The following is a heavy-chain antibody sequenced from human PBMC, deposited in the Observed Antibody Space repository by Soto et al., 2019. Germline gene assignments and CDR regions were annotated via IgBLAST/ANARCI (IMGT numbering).Heavy chain of an antibody. D-gene: IGHD3-22*01. Sequence: EVQLVESGGGLVKPGGSLRLSCAASGFTFSNAWMSWVRQAPGKGLEWVGRIKSKTDGETTDYAAPVKGRFTISRDDSKNTLYLQMNSLKTEDTAVYYCTTGPGPYYYDSSGSHRRGYWGQGTLVTVSS. CDR2: IKSKTDGETT. CDR1: GFTFSNAW. V-gene: IGHV3-15*01. CDR3: TTGPGPYYYDSSGSHRRGY. J-gene: IGHJ4*02.